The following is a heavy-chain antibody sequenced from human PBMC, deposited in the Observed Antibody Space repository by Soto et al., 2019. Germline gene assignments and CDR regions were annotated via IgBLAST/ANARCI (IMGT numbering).Heavy chain of an antibody. CDR3: AKEEEYQLLPSDY. Sequence: QVQLVESGGGVVQPGGSLRLSCAASGFTFSSYGMHWVRQAPGKGLEWVAVISYDGSNKYYADSVKGRFTISRDNSKNTLYLQMNSLRAEDTAVYYCAKEEEYQLLPSDYWGQGTLVTVSS. CDR1: GFTFSSYG. J-gene: IGHJ4*02. V-gene: IGHV3-30*18. CDR2: ISYDGSNK. D-gene: IGHD2-2*01.